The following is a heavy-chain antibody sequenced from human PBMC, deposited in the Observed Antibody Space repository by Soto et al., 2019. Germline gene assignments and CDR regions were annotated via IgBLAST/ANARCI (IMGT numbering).Heavy chain of an antibody. CDR3: ARDPGYSYGYWFDP. V-gene: IGHV3-53*01. J-gene: IGHJ5*02. D-gene: IGHD5-18*01. CDR1: GFTVSSNY. CDR2: IYSGGST. Sequence: GGSLRLSCAASGFTVSSNYMSWVRQAPGKGLEWVSVIYSGGSTYYADSVKGRFTISRDNAKNSLYLQMNSLRAEDTAVYYCARDPGYSYGYWFDPWGQGTLVTVSS.